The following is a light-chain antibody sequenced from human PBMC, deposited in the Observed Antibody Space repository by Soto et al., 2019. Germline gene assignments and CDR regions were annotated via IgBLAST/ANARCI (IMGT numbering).Light chain of an antibody. CDR2: DVS. CDR3: QQFSSYPLT. CDR1: QNISSY. Sequence: EIVLTQSPVTLSLSPGERATLSCRASQNISSYLIWYQQKPGQAPRLLMYDVSNRATGIPARLSGGGSGTDFTLTISRLEPEDFAVYYCQQFSSYPLTFGGGTKVDIK. V-gene: IGKV3-11*01. J-gene: IGKJ4*01.